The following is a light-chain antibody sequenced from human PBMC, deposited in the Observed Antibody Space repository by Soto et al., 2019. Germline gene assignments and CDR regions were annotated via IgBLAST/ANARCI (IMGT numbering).Light chain of an antibody. Sequence: EIVLTQSPGTLSLSPGERATLSCRASQSMSNIYLAWYQHKPGQPPRLLIYGASNRATGIPDRFSGSGSGTDFTLTISRLEPEDFAVYYCQQYGNSPPYTFGQGTKLEIK. CDR1: QSMSNIY. J-gene: IGKJ2*01. CDR2: GAS. V-gene: IGKV3-20*01. CDR3: QQYGNSPPYT.